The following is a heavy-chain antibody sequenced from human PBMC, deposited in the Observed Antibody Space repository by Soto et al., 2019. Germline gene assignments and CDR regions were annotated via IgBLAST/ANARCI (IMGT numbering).Heavy chain of an antibody. D-gene: IGHD6-13*01. CDR3: ARPRGTSGWYGSWFDP. V-gene: IGHV4-39*02. Sequence: QLQLQESGPGLVKPSETLSLTCSVSGGSISRNSYYWGWIRQPPGKGLEWIGRVHYSGTTDYNPSLESRVTISIDTSKNPFSLKLRSVTAADTAVYFCARPRGTSGWYGSWFDPWGPGALVTVSS. CDR1: GGSISRNSYY. J-gene: IGHJ5*02. CDR2: VHYSGTT.